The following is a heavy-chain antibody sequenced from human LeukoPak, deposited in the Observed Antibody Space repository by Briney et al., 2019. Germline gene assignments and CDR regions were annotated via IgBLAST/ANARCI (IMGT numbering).Heavy chain of an antibody. CDR2: INQDGSEK. D-gene: IGHD5-12*01. Sequence: GGSLRLSCAASGFTFVNSWMHWVRQAPGRGLESVVNINQDGSEKNYVDSVKGRFTISRDNAKNSLFLQMNSLRAEDTAVYYCARGDGWIINLWGQGTLVTVSS. CDR3: ARGDGWIINL. J-gene: IGHJ5*02. V-gene: IGHV3-7*05. CDR1: GFTFVNSW.